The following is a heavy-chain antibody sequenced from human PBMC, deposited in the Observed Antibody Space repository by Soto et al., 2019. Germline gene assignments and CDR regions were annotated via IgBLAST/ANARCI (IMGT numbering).Heavy chain of an antibody. Sequence: ASLKVSCKASGYTFASYAMHWVRQAPGQRLEWMGWINAGNGNTKYSQKFQGRVTITRDTSASTAYMELSSLRSEDTAVYYCARGRGFVVVVPAGGMDVWGQGTTVTVSS. J-gene: IGHJ6*02. V-gene: IGHV1-3*01. CDR2: INAGNGNT. CDR3: ARGRGFVVVVPAGGMDV. CDR1: GYTFASYA. D-gene: IGHD2-2*01.